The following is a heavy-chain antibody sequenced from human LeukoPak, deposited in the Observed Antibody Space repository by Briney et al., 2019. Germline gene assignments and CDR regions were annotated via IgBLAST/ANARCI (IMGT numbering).Heavy chain of an antibody. CDR1: GGSMSSRY. D-gene: IGHD3-10*01. CDR3: ARDVARSGDLFGWFDP. Sequence: SETLSLTCTVSGGSMSSRYWSWIRQPPGKGLEWIGYVYYSGTTNSNPSLKSRVTISVDTSKNQFSLNLRSVTAADTAVYYCARDVARSGDLFGWFDPWGQGTLVIVSS. CDR2: VYYSGTT. J-gene: IGHJ5*02. V-gene: IGHV4-59*11.